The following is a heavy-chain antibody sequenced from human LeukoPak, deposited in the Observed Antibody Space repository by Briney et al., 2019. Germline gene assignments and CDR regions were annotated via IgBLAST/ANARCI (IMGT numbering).Heavy chain of an antibody. D-gene: IGHD3-22*01. CDR3: ARVPHYYDSSGYFSVPYFDY. J-gene: IGHJ4*02. V-gene: IGHV3-64*01. CDR2: ISSNGGKS. CDR1: GLNLSRYA. Sequence: GGSLTLSCPASGLNLSRYAMHWVRPPAGKGLEYVSAISSNGGKSYYANSVKGRFTISRDNSKNTLYLQMGSLRAEDMAVYYCARVPHYYDSSGYFSVPYFDYWGPGTLVTVSS.